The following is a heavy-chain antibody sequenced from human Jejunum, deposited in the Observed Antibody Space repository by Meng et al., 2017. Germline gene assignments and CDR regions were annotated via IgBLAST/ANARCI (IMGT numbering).Heavy chain of an antibody. V-gene: IGHV4-39*01. CDR2: IYYSGST. D-gene: IGHD4-11*01. CDR1: GGSTISSSYS. Sequence: QVQLQESVPGLVKPSETLSLTCTVSGGSTISSSYSWGWIRQPPGKGLECIGRIYYSGSTYYNPSLKSRVTISVDTSKNQFSLRLSSVTAAETAVYYCARRDYSNWFYPWGQGTLVTVSS. CDR3: ARRDYSNWFYP. J-gene: IGHJ5*02.